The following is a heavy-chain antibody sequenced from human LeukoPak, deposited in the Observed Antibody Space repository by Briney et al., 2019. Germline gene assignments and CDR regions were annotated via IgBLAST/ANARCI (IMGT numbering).Heavy chain of an antibody. CDR1: GGSISSGIYY. D-gene: IGHD2-15*01. V-gene: IGHV4-30-4*08. Sequence: SQTLSLTCTVSGGSISSGIYYWSWIRQHPGKGLGWIGYIYYSGSTYYNPSLKSRVTISVDTSKNQFSLKLSSVTAADTAVYYCAKTPKDIVVEKHYSWFDPWGQGTLVTVSS. CDR2: IYYSGST. CDR3: AKTPKDIVVEKHYSWFDP. J-gene: IGHJ5*02.